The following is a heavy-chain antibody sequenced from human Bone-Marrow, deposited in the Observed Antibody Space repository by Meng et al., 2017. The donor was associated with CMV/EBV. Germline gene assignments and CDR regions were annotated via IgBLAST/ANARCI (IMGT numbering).Heavy chain of an antibody. CDR2: ISYSGTT. V-gene: IGHV4-59*01. J-gene: IGHJ4*02. D-gene: IGHD5-18*01. CDR3: AREYSSFDY. Sequence: SETLSLTCTVSGDSISSFYWHWIRQSPGKGLEWIGYISYSGTTNYYPSLKSRVTISRDTSKNQFSLKLTSVTPADTAVYYCAREYSSFDYWGQGTRVTVSS. CDR1: GDSISSFY.